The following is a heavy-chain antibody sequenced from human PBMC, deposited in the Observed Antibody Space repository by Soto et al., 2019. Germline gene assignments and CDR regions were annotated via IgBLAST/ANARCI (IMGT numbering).Heavy chain of an antibody. D-gene: IGHD4-17*01. CDR2: ISYDGSNK. J-gene: IGHJ6*03. CDR1: GFTFSSYG. V-gene: IGHV3-30*18. Sequence: QVQLVESGGGVVQPGRSLRLSCAASGFTFSSYGMHWVRQAPGKGLEWVAVISYDGSNKYYADSVKGRFTISRDNSKNTLYLQMNSLRAEDTAVYYCAKDRSSRYGGLVSYYMDVWGKGTTVTVSS. CDR3: AKDRSSRYGGLVSYYMDV.